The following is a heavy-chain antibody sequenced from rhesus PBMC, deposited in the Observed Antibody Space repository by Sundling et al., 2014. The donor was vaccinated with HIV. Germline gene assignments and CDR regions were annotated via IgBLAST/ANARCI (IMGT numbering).Heavy chain of an antibody. CDR2: IRNKANNGTT. V-gene: IGHV3-13*01. CDR3: AIAATNY. Sequence: EVQLVESGGGLVQPGGSLRLSCAASGFTFSNYYMHWVRQAQGKGLEWVGSIRNKANNGTTEYAAAVKGRFAISRDDSKNTLYLQMSSLKTEDTAVYYCAIAATNYWGQGVLVTVSS. J-gene: IGHJ4*01. D-gene: IGHD4-29*01. CDR1: GFTFSNYY.